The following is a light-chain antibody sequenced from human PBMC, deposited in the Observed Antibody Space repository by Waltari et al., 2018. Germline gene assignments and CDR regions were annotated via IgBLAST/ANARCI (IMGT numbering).Light chain of an antibody. CDR1: NSNIGSTS. V-gene: IGLV1-44*01. CDR3: AAWDDSLNVI. J-gene: IGLJ2*01. CDR2: SDN. Sequence: QSVLKHPPSSSGTHRHRVTISCSGRNSNIGSTSVTWYQLLPGVAPKLLIYSDNQRPSGVPDRFSGSRSGNSASLAISGLQSEDEADYYCAAWDDSLNVIFGGGTKLTVL.